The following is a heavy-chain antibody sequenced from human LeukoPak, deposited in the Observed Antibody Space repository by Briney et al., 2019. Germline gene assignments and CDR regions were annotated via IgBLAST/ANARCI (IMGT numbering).Heavy chain of an antibody. CDR2: IIPTFGTA. Sequence: SVKVSCKASGGTFSSYAISWVRQAPGQGLEWMGGIIPTFGTANYAQKFQGRVTITADESASTAYMELSSLRSEDTAVYYCARDPIGSRWPYYFDYWGQGTLVTVSS. D-gene: IGHD6-13*01. CDR1: GGTFSSYA. CDR3: ARDPIGSRWPYYFDY. V-gene: IGHV1-69*13. J-gene: IGHJ4*02.